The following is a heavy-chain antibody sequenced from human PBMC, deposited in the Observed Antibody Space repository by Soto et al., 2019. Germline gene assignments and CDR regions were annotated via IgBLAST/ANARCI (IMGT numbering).Heavy chain of an antibody. CDR2: IYHSGST. CDR1: GGSSSSGGYS. D-gene: IGHD4-17*01. V-gene: IGHV4-30-2*01. J-gene: IGHJ4*02. CDR3: ARVNGDDEDY. Sequence: SETLSLTCAVSGGSSSSGGYSWSWIRQPPGKGLEWIGNIYHSGSTYYNPSPKSRVTISVDRSKNQFSLKLSSVTAADTAVYYCARVNGDDEDYWGQGTLVTVSS.